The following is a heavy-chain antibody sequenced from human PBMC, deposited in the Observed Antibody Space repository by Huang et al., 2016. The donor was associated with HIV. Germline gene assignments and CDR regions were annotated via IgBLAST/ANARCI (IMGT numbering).Heavy chain of an antibody. CDR1: GGSVSSGSYY. V-gene: IGHV4-61*03. CDR3: AAGLYQLWFDP. D-gene: IGHD2-2*01. Sequence: QVHLQESGPGLVKPSETLSLTCTVSGGSVSSGSYYWSWIRQPPGTGVEWIELIYYTGITHYNPSLRSRVTISIDTSTHRFSLNLTSVTAADTAMYYCAAGLYQLWFDPWGQGTLVTVSS. J-gene: IGHJ5*02. CDR2: IYYTGIT.